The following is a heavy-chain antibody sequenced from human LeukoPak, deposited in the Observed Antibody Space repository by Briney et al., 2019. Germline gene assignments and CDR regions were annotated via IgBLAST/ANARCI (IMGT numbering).Heavy chain of an antibody. V-gene: IGHV3-9*01. CDR2: ISWNSGSI. CDR3: AREQQLVHYYYYGMDV. CDR1: GFTFDDYA. Sequence: GRSLRLSCAASGFTFDDYAMHWVRQAPGKGLEWVSGISWNSGSIGYADSVKGRFTISRDNAKNSLYLRMNSLGAEDTALYYCAREQQLVHYYYYGMDVWGQGTTVTVSS. J-gene: IGHJ6*02. D-gene: IGHD6-13*01.